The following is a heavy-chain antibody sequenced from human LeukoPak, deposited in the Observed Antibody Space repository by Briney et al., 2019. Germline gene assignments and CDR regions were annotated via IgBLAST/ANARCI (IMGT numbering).Heavy chain of an antibody. CDR1: GYTFTGYY. CDR2: INPSSGGT. CDR3: TRSYRGRRFDY. D-gene: IGHD2-21*01. Sequence: ASVKVSCKASGYTFTGYYVHWVRQAPGQGLEWMGWINPSSGGTNYAQKFQGRVTMTRDTSISTAYLELSRLRSDDTAVYYCTRSYRGRRFDYWGQGTLVTVSS. J-gene: IGHJ4*02. V-gene: IGHV1-2*02.